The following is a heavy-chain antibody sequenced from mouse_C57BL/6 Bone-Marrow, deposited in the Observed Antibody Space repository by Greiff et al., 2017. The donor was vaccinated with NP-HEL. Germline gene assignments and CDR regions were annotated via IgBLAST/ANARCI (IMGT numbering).Heavy chain of an antibody. CDR3: TRESYYGSSPYWYFDV. CDR1: GFTFSSYA. CDR2: ISSGGDYI. D-gene: IGHD1-1*01. V-gene: IGHV5-9-1*02. J-gene: IGHJ1*03. Sequence: EVQLVESGEGLVKPGGSLKLSCAASGFTFSSYAMSWVRQTPEKRLEWVAYISSGGDYIYYADTVKGRFTISRDNARNTLYLQMSSLKSEDTAMYYCTRESYYGSSPYWYFDVWGTGTTVTVSS.